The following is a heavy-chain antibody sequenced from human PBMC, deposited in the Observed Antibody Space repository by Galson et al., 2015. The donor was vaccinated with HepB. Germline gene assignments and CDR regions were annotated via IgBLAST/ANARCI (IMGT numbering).Heavy chain of an antibody. Sequence: SLRLSCAASGFTFSYYAMSWVRQAPGKGLEWVGRIKSKADGGTTDYGAPVKGRFTISRDDSKNTLSLQMNSLKTEDTAVYYCTTVAYYDSSGHYYIGGFWGQGTLVTVSS. D-gene: IGHD3-22*01. J-gene: IGHJ4*02. CDR2: IKSKADGGTT. V-gene: IGHV3-15*01. CDR3: TTVAYYDSSGHYYIGGF. CDR1: GFTFSYYA.